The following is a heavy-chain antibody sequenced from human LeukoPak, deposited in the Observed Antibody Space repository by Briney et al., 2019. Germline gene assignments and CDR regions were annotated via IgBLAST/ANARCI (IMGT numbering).Heavy chain of an antibody. CDR3: AKDSRIYFDY. D-gene: IGHD1-14*01. Sequence: GGTLRLSPAPSGFTFSSYAMRWVREAPGKGLGWVSAISGSGGSTYYPASVKGRFTFSIDNSKNTLYLQINSLRAEDTAVYYCAKDSRIYFDYWGQGTLVTVSS. V-gene: IGHV3-23*01. CDR1: GFTFSSYA. J-gene: IGHJ4*02. CDR2: ISGSGGST.